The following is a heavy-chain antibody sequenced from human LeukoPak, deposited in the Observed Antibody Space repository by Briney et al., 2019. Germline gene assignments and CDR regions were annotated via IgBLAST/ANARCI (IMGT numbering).Heavy chain of an antibody. J-gene: IGHJ4*02. Sequence: GGSLRLSCEDSGFTFRSYEMNWVRQAPGKGLEWIAYLSSSGSAFSYADSVKGRFTIARDNAKNSVYLEMNSLRADDTAVYYCARDQPLDSGVAGEASSDSWGQGTVVTVSS. CDR3: ARDQPLDSGVAGEASSDS. D-gene: IGHD4-17*01. CDR1: GFTFRSYE. CDR2: LSSSGSAF. V-gene: IGHV3-48*03.